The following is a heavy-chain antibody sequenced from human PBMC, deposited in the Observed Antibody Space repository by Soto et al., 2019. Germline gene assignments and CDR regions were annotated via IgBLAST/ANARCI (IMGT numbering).Heavy chain of an antibody. CDR2: IVVGSGNT. D-gene: IGHD6-13*01. V-gene: IGHV1-58*01. CDR1: GFTFTSSA. J-gene: IGHJ6*02. CDR3: AAPIAAAGRSREYYYYGMDV. Sequence: GASVEVSCKASGFTFTSSAVQWVRQARGQRLEWIGWIVVGSGNTNYAQKFQERVTITRDMSTSTAYMELSSLRSEDTAVYYCAAPIAAAGRSREYYYYGMDVWGQGTTVTVSS.